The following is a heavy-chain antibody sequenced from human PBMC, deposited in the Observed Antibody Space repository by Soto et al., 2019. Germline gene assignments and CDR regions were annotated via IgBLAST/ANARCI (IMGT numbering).Heavy chain of an antibody. CDR1: GYTFTGYY. D-gene: IGHD3-3*01. CDR2: INPNSGGT. Sequence: ASVKVSCKASGYTFTGYYMHWVRQAPGQGLEWMGWINPNSGGTNYAQKLQGWVTMTRDTSISTAYMELSRLRSDDTAVYYCAREHDFWSGHYYYYGMDVWGQGTTVTVSS. CDR3: AREHDFWSGHYYYYGMDV. J-gene: IGHJ6*02. V-gene: IGHV1-2*04.